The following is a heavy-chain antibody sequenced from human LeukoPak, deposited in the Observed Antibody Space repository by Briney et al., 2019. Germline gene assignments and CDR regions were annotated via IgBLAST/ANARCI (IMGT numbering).Heavy chain of an antibody. CDR1: GGSISSYY. Sequence: PSETLSLTCTVSGGSISSYYWSWIRQPPGKGLEWIGYIYYSGSTNYNPSLKSRVTISVDTSKNQFSLKLSSVTAADTAVYYCARKDVVTGQFDYWGQGTLVTVSS. V-gene: IGHV4-59*01. CDR2: IYYSGST. J-gene: IGHJ4*02. D-gene: IGHD5-12*01. CDR3: ARKDVVTGQFDY.